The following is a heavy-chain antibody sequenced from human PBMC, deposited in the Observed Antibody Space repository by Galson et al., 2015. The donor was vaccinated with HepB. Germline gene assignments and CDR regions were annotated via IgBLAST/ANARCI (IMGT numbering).Heavy chain of an antibody. CDR1: GFTFSNAW. V-gene: IGHV3-15*01. CDR3: ASWGSYGDYGAWFDP. J-gene: IGHJ5*02. D-gene: IGHD4-17*01. Sequence: LRLSCAASGFTFSNAWMSWVRQAPGKGLEWVGRIKSKTDGGTTDYAAPVKGRFTISRDDSKNTLYLQMNSLKTADTAVYYCASWGSYGDYGAWFDPWGQGTLVTVSS. CDR2: IKSKTDGGTT.